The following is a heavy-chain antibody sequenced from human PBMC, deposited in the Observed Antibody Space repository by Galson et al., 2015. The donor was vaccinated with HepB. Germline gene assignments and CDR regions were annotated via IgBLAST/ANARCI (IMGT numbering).Heavy chain of an antibody. CDR3: AREGTCPFDY. Sequence: CAISGDSVSSNSAAWNWIRQSPSRGLEWLGGTYYRSKWYTAYAVSVKSRININPDTSRNHFSLQLNSVTPEDSAVYYCAREGTCPFDYWGQGTLVTVSS. CDR2: TYYRSKWYT. D-gene: IGHD1-1*01. CDR1: GDSVSSNSAA. J-gene: IGHJ4*02. V-gene: IGHV6-1*01.